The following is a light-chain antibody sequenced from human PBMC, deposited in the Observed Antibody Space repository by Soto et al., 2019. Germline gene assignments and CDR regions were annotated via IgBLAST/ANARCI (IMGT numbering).Light chain of an antibody. Sequence: QYVLTQSPSASASLGASVNLTGTLSSGHSSYAIAWHQQQPEKGPRYLMKLNSDGSHSKGDGIPDRFSGSSSGAERYLTISSLQSEDEADYYCQTWVTGIYVFGTGSKLTVL. V-gene: IGLV4-69*01. J-gene: IGLJ1*01. CDR1: SGHSSYA. CDR3: QTWVTGIYV. CDR2: LNSDGSH.